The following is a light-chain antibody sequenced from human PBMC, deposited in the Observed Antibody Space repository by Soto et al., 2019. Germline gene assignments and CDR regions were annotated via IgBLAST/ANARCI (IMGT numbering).Light chain of an antibody. Sequence: QSVLTQPPSASGTPGQRVTISCSGGRSNIGSNPVNWYQQFPGRAPKLLIDSNNQRPSGVPDRFSGSRSGSSASLAISGLQSEDEADYYCAAWDDSLYGRVFGTGTKLTGL. CDR3: AAWDDSLYGRV. V-gene: IGLV1-44*01. J-gene: IGLJ1*01. CDR1: RSNIGSNP. CDR2: SNN.